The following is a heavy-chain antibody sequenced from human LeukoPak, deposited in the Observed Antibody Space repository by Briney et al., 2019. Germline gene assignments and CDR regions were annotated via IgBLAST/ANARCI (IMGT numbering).Heavy chain of an antibody. CDR1: GYSFTRYW. J-gene: IGHJ5*02. Sequence: GESLKISFKGSGYSFTRYWIGWVRQMPGKGLEWMGIIYPGDSDTRYSPSFQGQVTISADKSISTAYLQWSSLKASDTAMYYCARQSSSYDILTGYSTNNWFDPWGQGTLVTVSS. D-gene: IGHD3-9*01. CDR2: IYPGDSDT. V-gene: IGHV5-51*01. CDR3: ARQSSSYDILTGYSTNNWFDP.